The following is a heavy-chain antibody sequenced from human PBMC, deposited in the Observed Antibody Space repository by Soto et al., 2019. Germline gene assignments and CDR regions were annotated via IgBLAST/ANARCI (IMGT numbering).Heavy chain of an antibody. D-gene: IGHD5-12*01. Sequence: GGSLRLSCAASGFTFSSYGMHWVRQAPGKGLEWVAVIWYDGSNKYYADSVKGRFTISRDNSKNTLYLQMNSLRAEDTAVYYCARGRATGVHCFVYWGQGTLVTVSS. CDR3: ARGRATGVHCFVY. CDR2: IWYDGSNK. CDR1: GFTFSSYG. V-gene: IGHV3-33*08. J-gene: IGHJ4*02.